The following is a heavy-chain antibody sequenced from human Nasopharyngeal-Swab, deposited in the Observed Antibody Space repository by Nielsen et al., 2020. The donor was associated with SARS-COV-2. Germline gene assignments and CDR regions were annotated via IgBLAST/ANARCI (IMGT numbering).Heavy chain of an antibody. CDR2: INPSGGST. CDR3: ARAEMRTTVTTYWNY. Sequence: ASVKVSCKASGYTFTSYYMHWVRQAPGPGLEWMGIINPSGGSTSYAQKFQGRVTMTRDTSTSTVYMELSSLRSEDTAVYYCARAEMRTTVTTYWNYWGQGTLVTVSS. V-gene: IGHV1-46*01. CDR1: GYTFTSYY. J-gene: IGHJ4*02. D-gene: IGHD4-17*01.